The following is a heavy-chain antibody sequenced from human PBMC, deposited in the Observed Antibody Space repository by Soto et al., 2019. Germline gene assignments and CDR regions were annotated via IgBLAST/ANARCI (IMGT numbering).Heavy chain of an antibody. D-gene: IGHD3-9*01. CDR3: ARDRLPSGYDILTGYSPYYYYGMDV. Sequence: QVQLQESGPGLVKPSQTLSLTCTVSGGSISSGGYYWSWIRQHPGKGLEWIGYIYYSGSTYYNPSLQSRVTISVDTSKNQFSLKLSSVTAADTAVYYCARDRLPSGYDILTGYSPYYYYGMDVWGQGTTVTVSS. J-gene: IGHJ6*02. CDR2: IYYSGST. CDR1: GGSISSGGYY. V-gene: IGHV4-31*03.